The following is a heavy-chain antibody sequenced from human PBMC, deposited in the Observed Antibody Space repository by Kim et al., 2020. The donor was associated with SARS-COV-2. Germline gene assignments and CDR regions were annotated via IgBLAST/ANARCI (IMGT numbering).Heavy chain of an antibody. Sequence: GGSLRLSCAASGFTFDDYAMHWVRQAPGKGLEWVSSISWNSVNIAYADSVKGRFTISRDNAKNSLYLQMNSLRPEDTALYYCAKAIGSGWPHYFDYWGQG. J-gene: IGHJ4*02. CDR1: GFTFDDYA. CDR3: AKAIGSGWPHYFDY. CDR2: ISWNSVNI. D-gene: IGHD6-19*01. V-gene: IGHV3-9*01.